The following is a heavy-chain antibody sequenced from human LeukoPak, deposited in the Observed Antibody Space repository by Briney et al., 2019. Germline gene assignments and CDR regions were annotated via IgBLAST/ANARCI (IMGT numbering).Heavy chain of an antibody. D-gene: IGHD6-13*01. CDR1: GYTLTELS. Sequence: ASVKVSCKVSGYTLTELSMHWVRQAPGKGLEWLGGFDPEDGETIYAQKFQGRVTMTEDTSTDTAYMELSSLRSEDTAVYYCRCVSSSWRTDQWGQGTLVTVSS. V-gene: IGHV1-24*01. CDR2: FDPEDGET. CDR3: RCVSSSWRTDQ. J-gene: IGHJ4*02.